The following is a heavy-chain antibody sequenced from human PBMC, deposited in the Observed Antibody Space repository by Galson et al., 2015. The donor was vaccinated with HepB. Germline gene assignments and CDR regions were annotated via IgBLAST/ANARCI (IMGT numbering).Heavy chain of an antibody. V-gene: IGHV3-23*01. D-gene: IGHD6-19*01. J-gene: IGHJ4*02. CDR1: GFTFNAYA. CDR2: ISGSGAAT. Sequence: SLRLSCAASGFTFNAYAMIWVRQAPGKGLEWVSAISGSGAATYYADSVRGRFTISRDNSKNTLYLQMNSLRAEGTAVYYCAKLAGSTGWDDHDDYWGQG. CDR3: AKLAGSTGWDDHDDY.